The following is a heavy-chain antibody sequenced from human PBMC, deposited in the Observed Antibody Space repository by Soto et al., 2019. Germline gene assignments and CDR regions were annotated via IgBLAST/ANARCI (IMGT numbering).Heavy chain of an antibody. CDR1: GFSLSTTAEG. J-gene: IGHJ4*02. Sequence: QITLKESGPPLVKPTQTLTLTCTFSGFSLSTTAEGVGWIRQPPGKALEWLALIYWDDDDRYSPSLKSRLTITKDTSKNQVVLTMTNVDPVDTATYYCAHGSCSSADCYPNPYLDYWGQGILVTVSS. CDR3: AHGSCSSADCYPNPYLDY. CDR2: IYWDDDD. D-gene: IGHD2-2*01. V-gene: IGHV2-5*02.